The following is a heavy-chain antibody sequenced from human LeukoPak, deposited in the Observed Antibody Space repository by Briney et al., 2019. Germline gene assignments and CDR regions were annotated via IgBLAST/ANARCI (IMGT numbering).Heavy chain of an antibody. D-gene: IGHD3-10*01. CDR3: ARGRSQSPGSGSGDY. Sequence: PSETLSLTCAVYGGSFSGYYWSWIRQPPGKGLEWIGEINHSGSTNYNPSLKSRVTISVDTSKNQFSLKLSSVTAADTAVYYCARGRSQSPGSGSGDYWGQGTLVTVSS. V-gene: IGHV4-34*01. J-gene: IGHJ4*02. CDR1: GGSFSGYY. CDR2: INHSGST.